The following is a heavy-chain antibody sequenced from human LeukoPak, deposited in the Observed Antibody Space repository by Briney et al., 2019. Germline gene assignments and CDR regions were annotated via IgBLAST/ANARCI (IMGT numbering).Heavy chain of an antibody. J-gene: IGHJ6*03. CDR1: GYTFVGYL. CDR2: INPNSGDT. D-gene: IGHD3-16*01. Sequence: TSVKVSCKASGYTFVGYLIHWVRQAPGQGLEWMGWINPNSGDTNYAQKFQGRVTMTRDTSISTAYMELSRLRSDDTAVYYCARGLKPSMDVWGKGTTVTVSS. CDR3: ARGLKPSMDV. V-gene: IGHV1-2*02.